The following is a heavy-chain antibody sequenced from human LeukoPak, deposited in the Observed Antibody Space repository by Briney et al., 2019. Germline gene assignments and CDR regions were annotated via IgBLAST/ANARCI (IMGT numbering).Heavy chain of an antibody. CDR1: GFTFSDYS. J-gene: IGHJ4*01. Sequence: PGGSLRLSCAASGFTFSDYSFNWVRQAPGKGLEWVSSISSSSSYKYYADSLKGRFTISRDNAKNSLYLQLNSLRAEDTAVYYCARINDIDNSYHLDFWGHGTLVTVSS. D-gene: IGHD2-15*01. CDR2: ISSSSSYK. CDR3: ARINDIDNSYHLDF. V-gene: IGHV3-21*01.